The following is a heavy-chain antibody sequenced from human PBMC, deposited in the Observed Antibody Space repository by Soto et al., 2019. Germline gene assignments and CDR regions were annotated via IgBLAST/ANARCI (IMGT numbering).Heavy chain of an antibody. V-gene: IGHV1-2*02. CDR2: INPHSGDT. CDR3: ARGRTVNFYGMDV. D-gene: IGHD4-17*01. CDR1: GYTFTDHY. J-gene: IGHJ6*02. Sequence: QVQLVQSGAEVKKPGASVKVSYVASGYTFTDHYIHWVRQAPGQGLECMGWINPHSGDTIYAQKFQGGVTLTRDTSISTAYMELSRLRSDDTAVYYCARGRTVNFYGMDVWGQGTTVTVSS.